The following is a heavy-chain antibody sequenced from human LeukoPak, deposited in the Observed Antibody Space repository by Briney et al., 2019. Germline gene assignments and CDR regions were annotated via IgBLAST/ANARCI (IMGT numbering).Heavy chain of an antibody. V-gene: IGHV3-53*01. D-gene: IGHD6-13*01. CDR2: IYSGGST. CDR1: GFTVSSNY. Sequence: GGSLRLSCAASGFTVSSNYMSWVRQAPGKGLEWVSVIYSGGSTYYADSVKGRFTISRDNSKNTLYLQMNSLRAEDTAVYYCVRDNPRQQGFAYWGQGTLVTVSS. CDR3: VRDNPRQQGFAY. J-gene: IGHJ4*02.